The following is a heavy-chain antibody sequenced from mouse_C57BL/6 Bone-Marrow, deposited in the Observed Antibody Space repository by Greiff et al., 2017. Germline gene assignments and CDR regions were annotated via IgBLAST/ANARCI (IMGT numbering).Heavy chain of an antibody. CDR3: TRSCWFAY. D-gene: IGHD1-1*01. Sequence: EVQLQQSGAELVRPGASVKLSCTASGFNIKDDYMHWVKQRPEQGLEWIGWIDPENGDTEYASKFQGKATITADTSSNTAYLHLSSLTSEDTAVYYCTRSCWFAYWGQGTLVTVSA. CDR1: GFNIKDDY. V-gene: IGHV14-4*01. J-gene: IGHJ3*01. CDR2: IDPENGDT.